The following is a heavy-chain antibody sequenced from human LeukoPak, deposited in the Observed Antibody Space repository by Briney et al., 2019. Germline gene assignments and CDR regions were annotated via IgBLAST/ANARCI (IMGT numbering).Heavy chain of an antibody. CDR1: GFTFSSYW. Sequence: GGSLRLSCAASGFTFSSYWMHWVRQAPGKGLVWVSRINSDGSGTSYADSVKGRFTISRDNAKNTLYLQMNSLRAEDTAVYYCARGYYDSSGYDPFGYWGQGTLVTVSS. CDR2: INSDGSGT. J-gene: IGHJ4*02. D-gene: IGHD3-22*01. CDR3: ARGYYDSSGYDPFGY. V-gene: IGHV3-74*01.